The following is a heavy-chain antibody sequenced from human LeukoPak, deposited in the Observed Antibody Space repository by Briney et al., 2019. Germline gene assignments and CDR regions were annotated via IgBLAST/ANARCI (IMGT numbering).Heavy chain of an antibody. J-gene: IGHJ6*04. CDR2: IYSGGST. V-gene: IGHV3-53*01. D-gene: IGHD3-10*01. CDR3: AREGLTMVRGADV. Sequence: GGSLRLSCAASGFTVSSNYMSWVRQAPGKGLEWVSVIYSGGSTYYADSVKGRFTISRDNSKNTVYRQMNSLRAEDTAVYYCAREGLTMVRGADVWGKGTTVTVSS. CDR1: GFTVSSNY.